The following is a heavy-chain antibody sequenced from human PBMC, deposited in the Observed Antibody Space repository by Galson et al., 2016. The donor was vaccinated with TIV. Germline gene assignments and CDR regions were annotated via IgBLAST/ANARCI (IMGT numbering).Heavy chain of an antibody. J-gene: IGHJ4*02. V-gene: IGHV1-46*01. Sequence: PGQGLEWMGIINPSGGSTSYAQKFQGRVTMTRDTSTSTVYMELSSLRSEDTAVYYCARVLEVAGTDYWGQGTLVTVSS. CDR2: INPSGGST. CDR3: ARVLEVAGTDY. D-gene: IGHD6-19*01.